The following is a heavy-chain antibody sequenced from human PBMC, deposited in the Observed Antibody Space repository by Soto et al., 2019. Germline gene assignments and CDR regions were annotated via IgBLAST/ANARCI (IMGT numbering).Heavy chain of an antibody. CDR1: GFTFSSYG. CDR2: IWYDGSNK. D-gene: IGHD5-18*01. Sequence: QVQLVESGGGVVQPGRSLRLSCAASGFTFSSYGMHWVRQAPGKGLEWVAVIWYDGSNKYYADSVKGRFTISRDNSKNTLYLQMNSLRAEDTAVYYCARAGYSYGLDAFDIWGQGTMVTVSS. J-gene: IGHJ3*02. CDR3: ARAGYSYGLDAFDI. V-gene: IGHV3-33*01.